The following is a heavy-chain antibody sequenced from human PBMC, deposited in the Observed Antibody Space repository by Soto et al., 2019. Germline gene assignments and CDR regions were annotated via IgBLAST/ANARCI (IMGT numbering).Heavy chain of an antibody. J-gene: IGHJ6*03. CDR1: GGSISSSSFY. CDR2: VSHRGST. Sequence: LQLQESGPGLVKPSETLSLTCPVSGGSISSSSFYWGWVRQPPGKGLEWSGSVSHRGSTYYNPSLTSRVTISVDTSKNHFSLKLNSVTAADTAVYYCVSPYNFYFMDVWGKGTPVTVSS. V-gene: IGHV4-39*02. CDR3: VSPYNFYFMDV. D-gene: IGHD3-16*01.